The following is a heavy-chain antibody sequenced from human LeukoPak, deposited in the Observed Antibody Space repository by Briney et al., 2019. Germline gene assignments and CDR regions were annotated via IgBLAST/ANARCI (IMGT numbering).Heavy chain of an antibody. D-gene: IGHD1-26*01. Sequence: PGGSLRLSCAASGFTVSSNYMSWVRQAPGKGLEWVSSISSSSSYIYYADSVKGRFTISRDNAKNSLYLQMNSLSAEDTAVYYCARGSSGSFPAWGQGTLVTVSS. CDR2: ISSSSSYI. CDR3: ARGSSGSFPA. CDR1: GFTVSSNY. J-gene: IGHJ5*02. V-gene: IGHV3-21*01.